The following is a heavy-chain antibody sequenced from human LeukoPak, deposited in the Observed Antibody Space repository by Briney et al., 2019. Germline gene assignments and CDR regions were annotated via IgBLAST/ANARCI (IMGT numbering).Heavy chain of an antibody. Sequence: GASVKVSCKASGYSFTSYDVNWVRQATGQGLEWMGWMNPNSGNTGYAQKFQGSVTMTRNTSISTAYMELSSLRSEDTAVYYCARWRYGYVIDYWGQGTLVTVSS. CDR1: GYSFTSYD. V-gene: IGHV1-8*01. CDR2: MNPNSGNT. J-gene: IGHJ4*02. D-gene: IGHD5-18*01. CDR3: ARWRYGYVIDY.